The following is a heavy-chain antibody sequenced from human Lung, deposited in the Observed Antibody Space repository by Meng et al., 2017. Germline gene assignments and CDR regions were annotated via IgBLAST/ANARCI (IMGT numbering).Heavy chain of an antibody. CDR1: GYNFPDFW. CDR3: ARDEDISAAGKLFGDY. V-gene: IGHV1-2*06. CDR2: IDPKSGDT. J-gene: IGHJ4*02. D-gene: IGHD6-13*01. Sequence: QVELVQSGAEWKKPGASAKVSCKPSGYNFPDFWLHWVRRAPGQGLEWMGRIDPKSGDTHYAQRFQGRVTMTGDTSISTAYMELSGLRSDDTAMYYCARDEDISAAGKLFGDYWGQGTLVTVSS.